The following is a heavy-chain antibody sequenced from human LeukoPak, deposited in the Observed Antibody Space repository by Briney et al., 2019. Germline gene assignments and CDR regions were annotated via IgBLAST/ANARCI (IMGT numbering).Heavy chain of an antibody. D-gene: IGHD3-10*01. J-gene: IGHJ4*02. V-gene: IGHV4-34*01. CDR2: INHSGST. CDR1: GGPFSGYY. CDR3: ARGLYGSGGYFDY. Sequence: SETLSLTCAVYGGPFSGYYWSWIRQTPGKGLEWIGEINHSGSTNYNPSLKSRVTISVDTSKNQFSLKLSSVTAADTAVYYCARGLYGSGGYFDYWGQGTLVTASS.